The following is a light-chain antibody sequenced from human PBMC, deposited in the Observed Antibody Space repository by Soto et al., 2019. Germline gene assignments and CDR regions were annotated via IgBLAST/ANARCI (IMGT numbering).Light chain of an antibody. CDR1: QRINSD. CDR2: GAS. CDR3: QHYDNWPPWT. J-gene: IGKJ1*01. V-gene: IGKV3-15*01. Sequence: EIVMTRSPATLSVSPGERATLSCRASQRINSDLAWYQQKPGQAPRLLIYGASTRATGIPARFSGSGSGTEFTLTISGLQSEDFAVYYCQHYDNWPPWTFGQGTRVEIK.